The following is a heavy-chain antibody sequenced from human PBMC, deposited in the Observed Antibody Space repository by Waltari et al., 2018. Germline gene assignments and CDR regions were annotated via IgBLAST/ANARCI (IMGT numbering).Heavy chain of an antibody. D-gene: IGHD6-13*01. V-gene: IGHV3-30*01. CDR1: GFTFSDYA. J-gene: IGHJ4*02. Sequence: QVQLVESGGGVVQPGRSLRLSCAPSGFTFSDYAMHWVRQAPGKGLEWVAVISYDGNKKSYADSGKGRFTISRDNSKNTLYLQMNSLRPEDTAVYYCARDTYSSSWYYFDYWGQGTLVTVSS. CDR2: ISYDGNKK. CDR3: ARDTYSSSWYYFDY.